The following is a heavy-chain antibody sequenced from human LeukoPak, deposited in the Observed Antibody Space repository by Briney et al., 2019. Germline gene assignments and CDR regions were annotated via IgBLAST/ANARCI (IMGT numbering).Heavy chain of an antibody. V-gene: IGHV4-34*01. CDR3: ARTPPTTSGHYYYGMDV. J-gene: IGHJ6*02. D-gene: IGHD1-26*01. Sequence: SETLSLTCTVSGGSFSAYYWSWIRQPPGKGLEWIGEINHSGSTNYNPSLKSRVTISVDTSKNQFSLKLSSVTAADTAVYYCARTPPTTSGHYYYGMDVWGQGTTVIVSS. CDR1: GGSFSAYY. CDR2: INHSGST.